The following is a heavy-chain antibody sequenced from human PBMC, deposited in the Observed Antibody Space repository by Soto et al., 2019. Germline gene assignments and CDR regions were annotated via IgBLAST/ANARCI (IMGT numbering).Heavy chain of an antibody. J-gene: IGHJ4*02. CDR3: ARGPLLRYFDWFPPDIEY. CDR2: INPSGGST. D-gene: IGHD3-9*01. V-gene: IGHV1-46*03. CDR1: GYTFTSYY. Sequence: GASVKVSCKASGYTFTSYYMHWVRQAPGQGLEWMGIINPSGGSTSYAQKFQGRVTMTRDTSTSTVYMELSSLRSEDTAVYYCARGPLLRYFDWFPPDIEYWGQGTLVTVSS.